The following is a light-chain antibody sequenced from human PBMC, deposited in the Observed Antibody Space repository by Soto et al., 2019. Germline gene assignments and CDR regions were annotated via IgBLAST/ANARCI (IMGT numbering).Light chain of an antibody. CDR2: NNN. CDR3: AAWDDSLNGVL. CDR1: SSNIGTNT. J-gene: IGLJ2*01. Sequence: QSELTQPPSASGTPGQRVTISCSGSSSNIGTNTVNWYQELPGTAPKLLIYNNNQRPSGVPDRFSGSKSGTSASLAISGLQSEDEADYYCAAWDDSLNGVLFGGGTKLTVL. V-gene: IGLV1-44*01.